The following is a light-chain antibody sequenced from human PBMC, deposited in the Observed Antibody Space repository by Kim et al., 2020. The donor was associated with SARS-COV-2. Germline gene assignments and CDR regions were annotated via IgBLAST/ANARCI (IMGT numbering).Light chain of an antibody. CDR3: QHYSRFPYT. V-gene: IGKV1-5*03. J-gene: IGKJ2*01. CDR2: LAS. CDR1: ENIGTW. Sequence: SASVGDRVTITCRASENIGTWVAWYQQKPGGAPSLLIYLASTLESWVPSRFSGTGSGTEFSLSITSLQPDDFATYYCQHYSRFPYTFGQGTKLEIK.